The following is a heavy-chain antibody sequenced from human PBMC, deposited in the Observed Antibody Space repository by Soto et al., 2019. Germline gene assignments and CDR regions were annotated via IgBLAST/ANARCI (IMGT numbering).Heavy chain of an antibody. CDR1: GFPFSSTD. CDR2: IDGSGGTT. J-gene: IGHJ5*02. D-gene: IGHD3-10*01. V-gene: IGHV3-23*01. CDR3: AKNSGWFNT. Sequence: PGGSLRLSCAASGFPFSSTDMTWVRQAPGKGLEWVSTIDGSGGTTYYADSVKGRSTISRDNSINTVYLQMNSLRTDDTALYYCAKNSGWFNTWGQGALVTVSS.